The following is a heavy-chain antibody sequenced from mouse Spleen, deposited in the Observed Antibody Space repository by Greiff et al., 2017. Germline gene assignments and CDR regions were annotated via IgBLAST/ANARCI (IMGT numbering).Heavy chain of an antibody. CDR1: GYTFTSYW. Sequence: VQLQESGAELVKPGASVKMSCKASGYTFTSYWITWVKQRPGQGLEWIGDIYPGSGSTNYNEKFKSKATLTVDKSSSTAYMQLSSLTSEDSAVYYCARGGVTGTDYWGQGTTVTVSS. CDR3: ARGGVTGTDY. CDR2: IYPGSGST. J-gene: IGHJ2*01. V-gene: IGHV1-55*01. D-gene: IGHD4-1*01.